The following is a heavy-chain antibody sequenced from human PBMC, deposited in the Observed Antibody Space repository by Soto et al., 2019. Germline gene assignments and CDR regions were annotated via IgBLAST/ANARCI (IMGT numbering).Heavy chain of an antibody. CDR3: ARGGRCSSTSCYLNSPNYYYYGMDV. CDR2: INHSGST. J-gene: IGHJ6*02. Sequence: SETLSLTCAVYGGSFSGYYWSWIRQPPGKGLEWIGEINHSGSTNYNPSLKSRVTISVDTSKNQFSLKLSSVTAADTAVYYCARGGRCSSTSCYLNSPNYYYYGMDVWGQGTTVTVSS. V-gene: IGHV4-34*01. D-gene: IGHD2-2*01. CDR1: GGSFSGYY.